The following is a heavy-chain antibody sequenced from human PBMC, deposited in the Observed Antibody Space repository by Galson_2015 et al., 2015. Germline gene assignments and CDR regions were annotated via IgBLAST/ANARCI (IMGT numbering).Heavy chain of an antibody. J-gene: IGHJ4*02. CDR1: GFTFSSYG. Sequence: SLRLSCAASGFTFSSYGMHWVRQAPGKGLEWVAVISYDGSNRYYADSVKGRFTISRDNSKNTLYPQMNSLRAEDTAVYYCAKDENIEMATNWVIPNYYFDYWGQGTLVTVSS. CDR3: AKDENIEMATNWVIPNYYFDY. D-gene: IGHD5-24*01. CDR2: ISYDGSNR. V-gene: IGHV3-30*18.